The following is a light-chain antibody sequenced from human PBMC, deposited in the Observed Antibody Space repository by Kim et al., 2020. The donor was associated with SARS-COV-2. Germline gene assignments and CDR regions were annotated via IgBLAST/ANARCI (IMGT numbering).Light chain of an antibody. CDR3: NSRDSSGNHLVV. CDR1: SLRSYY. V-gene: IGLV3-19*01. CDR2: GKN. J-gene: IGLJ2*01. Sequence: SSELTQDPAVSVALGQTVRITCQGDSLRSYYASWYQQKPGQAPVLVIYGKNNRPSGIPDRFSGSSSGNTASLTITGAQAEDEADYYCNSRDSSGNHLVVFGGGTQLTFL.